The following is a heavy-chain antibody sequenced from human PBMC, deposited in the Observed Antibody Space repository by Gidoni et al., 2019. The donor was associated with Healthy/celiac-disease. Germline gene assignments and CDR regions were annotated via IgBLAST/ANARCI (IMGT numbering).Heavy chain of an antibody. CDR1: GGTFSGYA. CDR3: AREPVGLKGGWYSFAY. D-gene: IGHD6-19*01. CDR2: IIPIFGTA. J-gene: IGHJ4*02. Sequence: VQLVQSGAEVKKPGSSVKVSCKASGGTFSGYAIGWVRQAPGQGLEGMGGIIPIFGTANYAQNFQGSATITADESTTTAYMELRSLRSEDPAVYYRAREPVGLKGGWYSFAYWGQGTLVTVSS. V-gene: IGHV1-69*01.